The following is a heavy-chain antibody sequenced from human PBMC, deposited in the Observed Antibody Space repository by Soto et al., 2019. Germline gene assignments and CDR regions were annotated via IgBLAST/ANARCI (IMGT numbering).Heavy chain of an antibody. CDR3: RVAAYYCSGSYPDDAFDI. CDR1: GYSFTSYW. V-gene: IGHV5-51*01. CDR2: IYPGDSDT. J-gene: IGHJ3*02. Sequence: GESLKISCKGSGYSFTSYWIGWVRQMPGKGLEWMGIIYPGDSDTRYSPSFQGQVTISADKSISTAYLQWSSLKASDTAMYYCRVAAYYCSGSYPDDAFDIWGQGTMVTVSS. D-gene: IGHD3-10*01.